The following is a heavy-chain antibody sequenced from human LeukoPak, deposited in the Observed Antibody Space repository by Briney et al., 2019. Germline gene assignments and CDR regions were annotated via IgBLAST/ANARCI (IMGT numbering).Heavy chain of an antibody. CDR1: GFTFSSYS. V-gene: IGHV4-34*01. CDR3: ARDVRSKNAFDI. CDR2: INHSGST. Sequence: PGGSLRLSCAASGFTFSSYSMNWVRQAPGKGLEWIGEINHSGSTNYNPSLKSRVTISVDTSKNQFSLKLSSVTAADTAVYYCARDVRSKNAFDIWGQGTMVTVSS. D-gene: IGHD4-11*01. J-gene: IGHJ3*02.